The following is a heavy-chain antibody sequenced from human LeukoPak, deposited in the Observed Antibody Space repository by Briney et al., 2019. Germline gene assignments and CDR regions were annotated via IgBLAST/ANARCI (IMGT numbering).Heavy chain of an antibody. V-gene: IGHV3-74*01. CDR1: GFTFNTYW. CDR3: TRTTVTADWYFDV. CDR2: INSDGSST. Sequence: GGSLRLSCAVSGFTFNTYWMHWVRQAPGKSLEWVSRINSDGSSTTDGASLEGRFTVSRDNANNTLYLHIDNLRAEDSAVYYCTRTTVTADWYFDVWGRGTRVTVSS. D-gene: IGHD4-11*01. J-gene: IGHJ2*01.